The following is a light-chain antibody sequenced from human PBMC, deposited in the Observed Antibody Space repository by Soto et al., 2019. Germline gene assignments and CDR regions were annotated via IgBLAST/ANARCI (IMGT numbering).Light chain of an antibody. CDR1: QSLSSN. CDR3: QQYHHWRT. Sequence: EIVMTQSPATLSVSPGERATLSCRASQSLSSNLVWYQQKPGQAPRLLIYGASTRATGIPARFSGSGSGTEFTLTISSLQSEDSAVYYCQQYHHWRTFGQGTKVEIK. CDR2: GAS. J-gene: IGKJ1*01. V-gene: IGKV3-15*01.